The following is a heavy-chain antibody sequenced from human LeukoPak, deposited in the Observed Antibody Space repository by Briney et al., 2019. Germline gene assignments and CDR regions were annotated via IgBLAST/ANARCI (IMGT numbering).Heavy chain of an antibody. D-gene: IGHD5-18*01. J-gene: IGHJ4*01. CDR2: ISSNDNSK. CDR1: GFSFSGYE. V-gene: IGHV3-48*03. CDR3: GRERGYRNWPLDN. Sequence: PGGSLRLSCAASGFSFSGYEMSWVRQAPGQGLELVSYISSNDNSKYYGDSVKGRFTISRDNAKNSLSLQMNSLRAEDTAVYYWGRERGYRNWPLDNRGQGTLVPGSS.